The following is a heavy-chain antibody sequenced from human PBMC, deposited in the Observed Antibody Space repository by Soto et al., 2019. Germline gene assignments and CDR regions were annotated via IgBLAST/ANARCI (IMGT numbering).Heavy chain of an antibody. D-gene: IGHD7-27*01. V-gene: IGHV4-34*01. CDR1: GGSFSGYY. CDR3: ARGWGRIFDY. J-gene: IGHJ4*02. CDR2: INHSGST. Sequence: SETLSLTCAVHGGSFSGYYWNWIRQPPGKGLEWIGEINHSGSTNYNPSLKSRVTISVDTSKNQFSLKLSSVTAADTAVYYCARGWGRIFDYWGQGTLVTVSS.